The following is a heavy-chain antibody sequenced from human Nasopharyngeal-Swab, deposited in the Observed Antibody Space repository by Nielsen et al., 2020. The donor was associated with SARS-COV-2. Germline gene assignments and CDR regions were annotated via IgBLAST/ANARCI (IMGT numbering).Heavy chain of an antibody. CDR3: ARDNYDYVWGRRYYFDY. D-gene: IGHD3-16*01. CDR1: GGSFSGYS. V-gene: IGHV4-34*01. Sequence: SETLSLPCAVYGGSFSGYSWSWIRQLPGKGLEWIGEINHSGSTNYNPSLKSRVTISVDTSKNQFSLHLNSVTPEDTAVYYCARDNYDYVWGRRYYFDYWGQGTLVTVSS. J-gene: IGHJ4*02. CDR2: INHSGST.